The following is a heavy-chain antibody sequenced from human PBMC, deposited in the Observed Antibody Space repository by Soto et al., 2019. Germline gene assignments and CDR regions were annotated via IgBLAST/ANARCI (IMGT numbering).Heavy chain of an antibody. D-gene: IGHD3-10*01. J-gene: IGHJ6*03. V-gene: IGHV4-59*08. CDR2: IYYTGST. CDR1: GGSISSYY. Sequence: SETLSLTCTVSGGSISSYYWSWIRQPPGKGLEWIGYIYYTGSTNYNPSLKSRVTISVDTSKNQFSLKMSSVTAADTAVFYFATSITMVRGHYYYYYMDVWGKGTTVTVSS. CDR3: ATSITMVRGHYYYYYMDV.